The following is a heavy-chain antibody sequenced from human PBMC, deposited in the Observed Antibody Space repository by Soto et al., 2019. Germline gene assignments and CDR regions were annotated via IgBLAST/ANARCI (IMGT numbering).Heavy chain of an antibody. J-gene: IGHJ4*02. V-gene: IGHV1-18*01. CDR3: ARGYYDILTGYSGDY. CDR1: GYTFTSYG. Sequence: ASVKVSCKASGYTFTSYGISWVRQAPGQGLEWMGWISAYNGNTNYAQKLQGRVTMTTDTSTSTAYMELRSLRSDDTAVYYCARGYYDILTGYSGDYWGQGTLVTVSS. CDR2: ISAYNGNT. D-gene: IGHD3-9*01.